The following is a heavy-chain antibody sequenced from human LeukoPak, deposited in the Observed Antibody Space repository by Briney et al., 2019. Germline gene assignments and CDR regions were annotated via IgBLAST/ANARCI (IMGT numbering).Heavy chain of an antibody. D-gene: IGHD3-3*01. CDR2: IIPIFGTA. V-gene: IGHV1-69*13. J-gene: IGHJ4*02. CDR3: AREAGGYYDFWSGSYVDY. Sequence: GASVKVSCKASGGTFSSYAISWVRQAPGQGLEWMGGIIPIFGTANYAQKFQGRVTTTADESTSTAYMELSSLRSEDTAVFYCAREAGGYYDFWSGSYVDYWGQGTLVTVFS. CDR1: GGTFSSYA.